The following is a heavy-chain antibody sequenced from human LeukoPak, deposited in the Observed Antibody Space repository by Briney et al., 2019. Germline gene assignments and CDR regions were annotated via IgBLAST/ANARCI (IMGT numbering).Heavy chain of an antibody. CDR3: AKELRTYYDFWSGYYTGQGYYYYYGMDV. V-gene: IGHV3-43*02. Sequence: GGSLRLSCTASGFTFSNYWMHWVRQAPGKGLEWVSLISGDGGSTYYADSVKGRFTISRDNSKNSLYLQMNSLRTEDTALYYCAKELRTYYDFWSGYYTGQGYYYYYGMDVWGQGTTVTVSS. J-gene: IGHJ6*02. CDR1: GFTFSNYW. D-gene: IGHD3-3*01. CDR2: ISGDGGST.